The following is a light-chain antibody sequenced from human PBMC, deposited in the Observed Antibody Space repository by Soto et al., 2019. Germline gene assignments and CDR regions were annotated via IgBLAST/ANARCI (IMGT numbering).Light chain of an antibody. CDR3: QQVNSFPRT. Sequence: IQLTQSPSSLSASVGDRFTISCRASQGIRNYLAWYQQKPGRAPRLLIYAASTLQNVVPSRFSGSGSGTDFTLTISSLQPEDFATYYCQQVNSFPRTFGPGTKVDI. V-gene: IGKV1-9*01. J-gene: IGKJ3*01. CDR1: QGIRNY. CDR2: AAS.